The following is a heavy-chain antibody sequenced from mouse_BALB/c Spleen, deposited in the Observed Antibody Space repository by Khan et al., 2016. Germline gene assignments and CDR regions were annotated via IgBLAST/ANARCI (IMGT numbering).Heavy chain of an antibody. CDR2: IWSGGSI. D-gene: IGHD2-10*02. V-gene: IGHV2-2*02. Sequence: QVQLKQSGPGLVQPSQSLSITCTVSGFALTIYGVHWVRQFPGKGLEWLGAIWSGGSIVYNAAFRSSLSISNAKSKSQVVLKMNSLQANDTAIYSCAKNPTLVWDSDAMDYWSQGTAVTVSS. CDR3: AKNPTLVWDSDAMDY. J-gene: IGHJ4*01. CDR1: GFALTIYG.